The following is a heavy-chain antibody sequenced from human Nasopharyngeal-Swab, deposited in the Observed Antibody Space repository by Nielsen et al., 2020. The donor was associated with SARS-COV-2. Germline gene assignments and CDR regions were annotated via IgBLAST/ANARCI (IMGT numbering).Heavy chain of an antibody. V-gene: IGHV4-34*01. J-gene: IGHJ4*02. CDR1: GGSFSGYY. Sequence: SETLSLTCAVYGGSFSGYYWSWIRQPQGKGLEWIGEINHSGNTNYNPSLKSRVTISVDTSKNQFSLKLSSVTATDTAVYYCARHYFVSGWYVLLYFDYWGQGTLVTVSS. D-gene: IGHD6-19*01. CDR2: INHSGNT. CDR3: ARHYFVSGWYVLLYFDY.